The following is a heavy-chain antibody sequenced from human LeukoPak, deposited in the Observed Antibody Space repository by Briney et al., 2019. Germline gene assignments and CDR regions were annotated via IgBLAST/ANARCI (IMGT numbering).Heavy chain of an antibody. CDR1: GFTFSSYG. V-gene: IGHV3-30*02. CDR2: IRYDGSNK. D-gene: IGHD2-2*01. Sequence: GGSLRLSCAASGFTFSSYGMHWVRQAPGKGLEWVAFIRYDGSNKYYADSVKGRFTISRDNSKNTLYLQMNGLRAEDTAVYYCARDQVGYCSSTSCSEPQDYYYYYMDVWGKGTTVTVSS. CDR3: ARDQVGYCSSTSCSEPQDYYYYYMDV. J-gene: IGHJ6*03.